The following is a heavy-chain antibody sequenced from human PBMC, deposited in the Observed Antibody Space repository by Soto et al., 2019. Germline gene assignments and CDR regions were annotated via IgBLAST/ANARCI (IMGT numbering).Heavy chain of an antibody. CDR3: ARDAKVFGVITNPYDF. CDR2: INAGTGHT. J-gene: IGHJ4*02. Sequence: QVPLVQSGAEVKKPGASVKVSCKTSGYRFTNYGMHWVRQAPGQGLEWMGWINAGTGHTAFSQKLQGRVTINRDTSASTAYMELNNLKYGDTAVYYCARDAKVFGVITNPYDFWGQGTLVTVSS. D-gene: IGHD3-3*01. CDR1: GYRFTNYG. V-gene: IGHV1-3*01.